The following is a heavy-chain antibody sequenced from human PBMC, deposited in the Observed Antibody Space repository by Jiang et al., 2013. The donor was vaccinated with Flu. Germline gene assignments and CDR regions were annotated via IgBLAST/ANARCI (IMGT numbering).Heavy chain of an antibody. J-gene: IGHJ5*02. Sequence: GLVKPSQTLSLTCTVSGGSISSGGHYWNWIRQYPGKGLEWIAYIYTSGSTYYNPSLKSRATISIDTSNNQFFLKLNSVTAADTAVYYCARDHEDGSSCFDPWGKGTLVTVAS. CDR3: ARDHEDGSSCFDP. CDR2: IYTSGST. CDR1: GGSISSGGHY. D-gene: IGHD5-24*01. V-gene: IGHV4-31*03.